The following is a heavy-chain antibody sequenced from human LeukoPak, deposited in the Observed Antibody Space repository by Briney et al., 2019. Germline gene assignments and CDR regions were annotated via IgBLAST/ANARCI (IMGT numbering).Heavy chain of an antibody. Sequence: GGSLRLSRAASGFTFSHAWMSWVRQAPGKGLELVARIKNKPDGGTSDYTAPVKGRFTISRDDSKSTLYLQMNSLKTEDTAVYYCTVVNYGSGSYPLGSWGQGTLVTVSS. V-gene: IGHV3-15*01. CDR1: GFTFSHAW. D-gene: IGHD3-10*01. J-gene: IGHJ5*02. CDR2: IKNKPDGGTS. CDR3: TVVNYGSGSYPLGS.